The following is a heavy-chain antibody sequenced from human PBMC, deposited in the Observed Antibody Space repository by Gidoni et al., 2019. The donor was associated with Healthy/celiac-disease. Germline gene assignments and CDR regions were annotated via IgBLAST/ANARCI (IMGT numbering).Heavy chain of an antibody. V-gene: IGHV3-33*01. CDR1: GFTYSSYG. CDR2: IWYDGSNK. CDR3: ARKCGGDCYSDAFDI. D-gene: IGHD2-21*02. Sequence: QVQLVEPGGGVVQPGRSLRLSCAASGFTYSSYGMHWVRQAPGKGLEWVAVIWYDGSNKYYADSVKGRFTISRDNSKNTLYLQMNSLRAEDTAVYYCARKCGGDCYSDAFDIWGQGTMVTVSS. J-gene: IGHJ3*02.